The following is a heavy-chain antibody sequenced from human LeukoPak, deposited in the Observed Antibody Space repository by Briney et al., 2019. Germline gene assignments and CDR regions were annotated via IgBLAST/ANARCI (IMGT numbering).Heavy chain of an antibody. D-gene: IGHD2/OR15-2a*01. Sequence: GESLKISCKGSGYSFNTYWIGWVRQMPGKGLEWMGIIYPGDSDTKYSPSFQGQVTISADKSISTAYLQISSLKAEDTAVYYCARGGGRYCDSVNCYSAYYFDYWGQGTLVTVSS. CDR1: GYSFNTYW. CDR3: ARGGGRYCDSVNCYSAYYFDY. CDR2: IYPGDSDT. V-gene: IGHV5-51*01. J-gene: IGHJ4*02.